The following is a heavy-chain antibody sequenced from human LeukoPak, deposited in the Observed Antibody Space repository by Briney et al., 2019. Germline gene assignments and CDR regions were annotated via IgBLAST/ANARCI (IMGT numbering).Heavy chain of an antibody. CDR2: ISSSGSTI. CDR3: ARGGVGTYSSGYSARY. CDR1: GFAVSSNY. V-gene: IGHV3-11*01. D-gene: IGHD3-22*01. J-gene: IGHJ4*02. Sequence: GGSLRLSCAASGFAVSSNYMSWVRQAPGKGLEWVSYISSSGSTIYYADSVKGRFTISRDNAKNSLYLQMNSLRAEDTAVYYCARGGVGTYSSGYSARYWGQGTLVTVSS.